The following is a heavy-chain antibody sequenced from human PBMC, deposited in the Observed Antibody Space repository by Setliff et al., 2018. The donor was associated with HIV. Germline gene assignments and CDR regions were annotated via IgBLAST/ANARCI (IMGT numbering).Heavy chain of an antibody. V-gene: IGHV2-5*02. Sequence: ESGPTLVNPPATLTLTCAFSGFSLATDGVSLGWIRQPPGEGPEWLDLIYWDGDTRYNPSLKGRRTVTKATSNNHVVLMMSHIDPADTATYYCTHVNNFRSVYFASWGQGTLVTVSS. CDR2: IYWDGDT. D-gene: IGHD1-1*01. CDR1: GFSLATDGVS. J-gene: IGHJ4*02. CDR3: THVNNFRSVYFAS.